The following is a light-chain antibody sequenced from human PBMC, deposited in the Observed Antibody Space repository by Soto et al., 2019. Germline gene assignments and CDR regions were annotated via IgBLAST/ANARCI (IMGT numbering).Light chain of an antibody. Sequence: QSVLTQPASVSGSPGQSITISCTGTSSDVGGYNYVSWYQQHPGKAPKLMIYDVSNRPSGVSSRFSGSKSGNTASLTISGLQAEDEADYYCSSYTSSSTLSLYVFGTGTKLTVL. V-gene: IGLV2-14*01. CDR3: SSYTSSSTLSLYV. CDR1: SSDVGGYNY. CDR2: DVS. J-gene: IGLJ1*01.